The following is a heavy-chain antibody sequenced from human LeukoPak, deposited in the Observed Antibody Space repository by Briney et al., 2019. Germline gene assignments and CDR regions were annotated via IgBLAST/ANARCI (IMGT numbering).Heavy chain of an antibody. Sequence: PGGSLRLSCAASGFTFSSYSMNWVRQAPGKGLEWVSSISSSSSYIYYADSVKGRFTISRDNAKNSLYLQMNSLRAEDTAVYYCARVSSSSTSLPTDYWGQGTLVTVSS. CDR1: GFTFSSYS. V-gene: IGHV3-21*01. CDR3: ARVSSSSTSLPTDY. J-gene: IGHJ4*02. CDR2: ISSSSSYI. D-gene: IGHD2-2*01.